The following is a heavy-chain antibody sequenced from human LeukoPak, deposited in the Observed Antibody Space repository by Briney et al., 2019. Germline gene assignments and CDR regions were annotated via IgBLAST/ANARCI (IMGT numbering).Heavy chain of an antibody. CDR3: ARVPDYGGSSPYYHYYMDV. CDR2: ISSSSSYI. D-gene: IGHD4-23*01. Sequence: PGGSLRLSCAASGFTFSSYSMNWVRQAPGKGLEWVSSISSSSSYIYYADSVKGRFTISRDNAKNSLYLQMNSLRAEDTAVYYCARVPDYGGSSPYYHYYMDVWGKGTTVTVSS. V-gene: IGHV3-21*01. CDR1: GFTFSSYS. J-gene: IGHJ6*03.